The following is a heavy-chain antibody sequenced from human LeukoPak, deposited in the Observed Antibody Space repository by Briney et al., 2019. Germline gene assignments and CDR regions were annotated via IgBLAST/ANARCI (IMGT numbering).Heavy chain of an antibody. J-gene: IGHJ4*02. D-gene: IGHD6-13*01. CDR2: INTNTGNP. CDR1: GFTFTSCP. Sequence: GASVKVSCKASGFTFTSCPMNWVRQAPGQGLEWMGWINTNTGNPTYAQGFTGRFVFSLDTSVSTAYLQISSLMAEDTAVYYCARDSAPAGPDFDYWGQGTLVTVSS. CDR3: ARDSAPAGPDFDY. V-gene: IGHV7-4-1*02.